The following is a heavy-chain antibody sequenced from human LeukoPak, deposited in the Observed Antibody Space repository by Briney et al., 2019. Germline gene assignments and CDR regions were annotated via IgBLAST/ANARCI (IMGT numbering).Heavy chain of an antibody. CDR1: GYTFTGYY. D-gene: IGHD6-19*01. J-gene: IGHJ4*02. Sequence: GASVKVSCKASGYTFTGYYMHWVRQATGQGLEWMGWMNPNSGNTGYAQKFQGRVTITRNTSISTAYMELSSLRSEDTAVYYCARAKLGYSSGWSDYWGQGTLVTVSS. CDR3: ARAKLGYSSGWSDY. CDR2: MNPNSGNT. V-gene: IGHV1-8*03.